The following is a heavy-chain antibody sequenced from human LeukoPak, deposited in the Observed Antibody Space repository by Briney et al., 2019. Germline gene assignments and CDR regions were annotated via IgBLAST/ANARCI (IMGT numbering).Heavy chain of an antibody. V-gene: IGHV3-33*06. J-gene: IGHJ4*02. CDR2: IWYDGSNK. CDR3: AKDALKYSSSPDY. D-gene: IGHD6-6*01. Sequence: PGRSLRLSCAASGFTFSSYGMHWVRQAPGKGLEWVAVIWYDGSNKYYADSVKGRFTISRDNSKNTLYLQMNSLRAEDTAVYYCAKDALKYSSSPDYWGRGTLVTVSS. CDR1: GFTFSSYG.